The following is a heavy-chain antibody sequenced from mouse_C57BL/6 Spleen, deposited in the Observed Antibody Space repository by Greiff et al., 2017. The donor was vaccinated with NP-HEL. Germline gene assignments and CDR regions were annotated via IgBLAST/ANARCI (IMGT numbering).Heavy chain of an antibody. CDR2: IDPENGDT. D-gene: IGHD2-4*01. CDR3: YDYDGAWFAY. J-gene: IGHJ3*01. CDR1: GFNIKDDY. Sequence: VQLQQSGAELVRPGASVKLSCTASGFNIKDDYMHWVKQRPEQGLEWIGWIDPENGDTEYASKFQGKATITADTSSNTAYLQLSSLTAEDTAVYYCYDYDGAWFAYWGQGTLVTVSA. V-gene: IGHV14-4*01.